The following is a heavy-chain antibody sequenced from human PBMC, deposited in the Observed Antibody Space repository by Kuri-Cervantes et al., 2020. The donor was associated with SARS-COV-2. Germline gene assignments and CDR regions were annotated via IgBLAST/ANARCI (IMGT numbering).Heavy chain of an antibody. J-gene: IGHJ4*02. V-gene: IGHV3-21*04. CDR2: ISSSSSYI. Sequence: GESLKISCAASGFTFSSYSMNWVRQAPGKGLEWVSSISSSSSYIYYADSVKGRFTISRDNAKRTLFLQMNSLRVDDTAVYYCSRDQVSAAGTANYWGQGALVTVSS. D-gene: IGHD6-13*01. CDR3: SRDQVSAAGTANY. CDR1: GFTFSSYS.